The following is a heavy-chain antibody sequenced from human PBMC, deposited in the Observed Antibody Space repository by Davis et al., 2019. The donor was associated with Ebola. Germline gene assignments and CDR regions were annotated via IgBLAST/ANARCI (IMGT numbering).Heavy chain of an antibody. CDR3: ATGGPRYCSSTSCSFHYGMDV. CDR1: GGSFSGDY. V-gene: IGHV4-34*01. D-gene: IGHD2-2*01. CDR2: INHSGDT. J-gene: IGHJ6*02. Sequence: PSETLSLTCGVYGGSFSGDYWTWIRQPPGKGLEWIGEINHSGDTNYNASLKSRLTISVDTSKNQFSLKVTSVTAADTAVYYCATGGPRYCSSTSCSFHYGMDVWGQGTTVTVSS.